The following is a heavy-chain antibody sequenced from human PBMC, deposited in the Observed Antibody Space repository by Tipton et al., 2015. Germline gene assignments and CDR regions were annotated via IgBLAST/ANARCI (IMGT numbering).Heavy chain of an antibody. J-gene: IGHJ3*02. V-gene: IGHV4-4*07. CDR1: GGSISSYY. D-gene: IGHD6-19*01. CDR3: ARQSIAVAVYAFDI. CDR2: IYTSDST. Sequence: TLSLTCTVSGGSISSYYWSWIRQPAGRGLEWIGLIYTSDSTKYNPSLKSRVTMSVDTSRNQFSLKLSSVTAADTAVYYCARQSIAVAVYAFDIWVQVTMVSVSS.